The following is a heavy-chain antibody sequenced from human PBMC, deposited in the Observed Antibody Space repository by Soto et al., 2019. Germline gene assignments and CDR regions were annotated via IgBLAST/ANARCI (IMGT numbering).Heavy chain of an antibody. V-gene: IGHV1-18*01. CDR3: DKTGQPLYYYYGMDV. D-gene: IGHD7-27*01. CDR1: GYTFSRYG. Sequence: QGQLVQSGPEVKKPGASVKVSCKASGYTFSRYGISWVRQAPGQGLEWMGWISGYNGDTKYAQKVQGRVTMTIDTSTYTAYMEVRSRTSDDAAIYYCDKTGQPLYYYYGMDVWGQGTTVTVSS. J-gene: IGHJ6*02. CDR2: ISGYNGDT.